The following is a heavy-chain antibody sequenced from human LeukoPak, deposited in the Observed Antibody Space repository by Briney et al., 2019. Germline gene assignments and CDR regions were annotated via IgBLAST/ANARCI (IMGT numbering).Heavy chain of an antibody. CDR3: ARGLGSLTLRDDAFDI. Sequence: PSETLSLTCTVSGGSISSYYWSWIRQPAGKGLEWIGRIYTSGSTNYNPSLKSRVTMSVDTSKNQFSLKLSSVTAADTAVYYCARGLGSLTLRDDAFDIWGQGTMVTVSS. CDR2: IYTSGST. D-gene: IGHD1-14*01. V-gene: IGHV4-4*07. CDR1: GGSISSYY. J-gene: IGHJ3*02.